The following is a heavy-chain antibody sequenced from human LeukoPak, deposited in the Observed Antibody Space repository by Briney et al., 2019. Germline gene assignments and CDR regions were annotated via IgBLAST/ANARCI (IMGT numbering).Heavy chain of an antibody. CDR2: IIPIFGTA. J-gene: IGHJ4*02. D-gene: IGHD3-3*01. CDR3: ARENRITIFGVVITPPYYFDY. CDR1: GGTFSSYA. V-gene: IGHV1-69*13. Sequence: SVKVSCKASGGTFSSYAISWVRQAPGQGLEWMGGIIPIFGTANYAQKFQGRVTITADESTSTAYMELSSLRSEDPAVYYCARENRITIFGVVITPPYYFDYWGQGTLVTVSS.